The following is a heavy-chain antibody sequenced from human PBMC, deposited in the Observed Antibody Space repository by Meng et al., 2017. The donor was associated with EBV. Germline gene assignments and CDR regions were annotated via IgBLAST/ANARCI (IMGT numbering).Heavy chain of an antibody. Sequence: VQLVQSGGDLVKPGGSLRLSCAAPGFIFSDSYMSWIRQTPGKGLEWISYISNSGTTIKYADSVKGRFTISRDNAKNSLYLQMNSLRADDTAVYYCARGSGRWTFDYWGQGTLVTVSS. CDR2: ISNSGTTI. V-gene: IGHV3-11*01. D-gene: IGHD1-26*01. CDR3: ARGSGRWTFDY. CDR1: GFIFSDSY. J-gene: IGHJ4*02.